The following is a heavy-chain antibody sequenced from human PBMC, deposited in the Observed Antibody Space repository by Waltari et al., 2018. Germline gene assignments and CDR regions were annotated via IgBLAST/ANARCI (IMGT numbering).Heavy chain of an antibody. J-gene: IGHJ1*01. CDR1: GYTLTELS. CDR3: ATLICGGDCYYSFQH. V-gene: IGHV1-24*01. CDR2: FDPEDGET. Sequence: QVQLVKSGAEVKKTGASVKVSCKVSGYTLTELSMHWVRQGPGKGLEWMGVFDPEDGETIYAQKFQGRVTMTEDTSTDTAYMELTSLRSGDTAVYYCATLICGGDCYYSFQHWGQGTLVTVSS. D-gene: IGHD2-21*01.